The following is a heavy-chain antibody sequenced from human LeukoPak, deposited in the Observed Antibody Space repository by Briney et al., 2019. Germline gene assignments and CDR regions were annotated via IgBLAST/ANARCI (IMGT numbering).Heavy chain of an antibody. CDR1: GFTFSSYS. Sequence: GGSLRLSCAASGFTFSSYSMNWVRQAPGKGLEWVSSISSISSYIYYADSVKGRFTISRDNAKNSLYLQMNSLRAEDTAVYYCARAYGSGSPGAFDIWGQGTMVTVSS. J-gene: IGHJ3*02. D-gene: IGHD3-10*01. CDR3: ARAYGSGSPGAFDI. CDR2: ISSISSYI. V-gene: IGHV3-21*01.